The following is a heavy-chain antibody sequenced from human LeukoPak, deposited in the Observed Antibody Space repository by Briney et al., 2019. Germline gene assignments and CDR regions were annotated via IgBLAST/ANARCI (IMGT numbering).Heavy chain of an antibody. Sequence: PGGSLRLSCAASGFTFSSYAMSWVRQATGKGLEWVSAIGTAGDTYYPGSVKGRFTISRENAKNSLYLQMNSLRAGDTAVYYCARGAGRNDAFDIWGQGTMVTVSS. V-gene: IGHV3-13*01. J-gene: IGHJ3*02. D-gene: IGHD6-19*01. CDR2: IGTAGDT. CDR1: GFTFSSYA. CDR3: ARGAGRNDAFDI.